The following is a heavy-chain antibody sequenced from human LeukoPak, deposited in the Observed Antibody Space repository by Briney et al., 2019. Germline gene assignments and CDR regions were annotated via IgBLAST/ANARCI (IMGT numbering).Heavy chain of an antibody. CDR1: GLIFSSAW. J-gene: IGHJ4*02. V-gene: IGHV3-74*01. Sequence: GGSLRLSCAASGLIFSSAWMHWVRQTPGKGLVWISRIKSDGTATYADSVRVRFTISRDNAKNTLYLQMNNLRADDTGIYYCARDGSYKLDYWGQGALVTVSS. CDR3: ARDGSYKLDY. CDR2: IKSDGTA. D-gene: IGHD1-26*01.